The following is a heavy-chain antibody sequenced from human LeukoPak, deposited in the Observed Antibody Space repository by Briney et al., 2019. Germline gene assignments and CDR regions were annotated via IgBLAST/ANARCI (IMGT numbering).Heavy chain of an antibody. CDR2: INHSGST. V-gene: IGHV4-34*01. D-gene: IGHD3-3*01. J-gene: IGHJ2*01. CDR3: ARGPAKLPEEWLSPGWYSDL. CDR1: GGSFSGYY. Sequence: SETLSLTCAVYGGSFSGYYWSWIRQPPEKGLEWIGEINHSGSTNYNLSLKSRVTISVDTSKNQFSLKLTSVTAADTAVYYCARGPAKLPEEWLSPGWYSDLWGRGTLVTVSS.